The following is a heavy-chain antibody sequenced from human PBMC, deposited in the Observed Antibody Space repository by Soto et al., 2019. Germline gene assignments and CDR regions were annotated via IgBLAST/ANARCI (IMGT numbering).Heavy chain of an antibody. V-gene: IGHV3-73*01. D-gene: IGHD3-22*01. CDR1: GFTFSGSA. CDR2: IRSKANSYAT. CDR3: FRDRTYYYDSSGYYFYAFDI. Sequence: GGSLRLSCAASGFTFSGSAMHWVRQASGKGLEWVGRIRSKANSYATAYAASVKGRFTISRDDSKNTAYLQMNSLKTADTAVYYCFRDRTYYYDSSGYYFYAFDIWGQGTMVTVSS. J-gene: IGHJ3*02.